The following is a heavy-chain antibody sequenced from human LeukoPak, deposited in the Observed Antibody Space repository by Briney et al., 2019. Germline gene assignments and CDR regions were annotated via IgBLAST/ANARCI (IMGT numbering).Heavy chain of an antibody. CDR3: ARAMTPRYFDWVSPTHDFDY. CDR2: INPSGGST. CDR1: GYTFTSYY. J-gene: IGHJ4*02. V-gene: IGHV1-46*01. Sequence: ASVKVSCKASGYTFTSYYMHWVRQAPGQGLEWMGIINPSGGSTSYAQKFQGRVTMTRDTSTSTVYVELSSPKSEDTAVYYCARAMTPRYFDWVSPTHDFDYWGQGTLVTVSS. D-gene: IGHD3-9*01.